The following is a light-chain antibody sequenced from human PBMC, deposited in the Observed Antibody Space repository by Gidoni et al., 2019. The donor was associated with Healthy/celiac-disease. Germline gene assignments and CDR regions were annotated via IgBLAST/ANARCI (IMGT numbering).Light chain of an antibody. CDR1: QSVSSY. J-gene: IGKJ4*01. CDR3: QQRSNLPLT. Sequence: EIVLTQSPATLSFSRGESATLSCRASQSVSSYLAWYQQKPGRAPRLLIYDASNRAPGIPARFSGSGSGTDFTLTISSLEPEDFAVYYCQQRSNLPLTFGGGTKVEIK. V-gene: IGKV3-11*01. CDR2: DAS.